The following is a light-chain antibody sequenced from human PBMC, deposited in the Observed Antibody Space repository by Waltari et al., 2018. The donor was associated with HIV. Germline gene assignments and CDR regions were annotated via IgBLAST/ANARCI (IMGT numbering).Light chain of an antibody. J-gene: IGLJ1*01. CDR3: GESHSTKGRVAYV. Sequence: LPVLTQPPSASALLGASITLTCTLSSELSTYTVERYQQRPGRSPHFLMRLKMYSSHAMADGCPGLFIGASSWADRYLPLSNLQSDDEAEYYCGESHSTKGRVAYVFGTGTKVTIV. CDR1: SELSTYT. CDR2: LKMYSSH. V-gene: IGLV4-3*01.